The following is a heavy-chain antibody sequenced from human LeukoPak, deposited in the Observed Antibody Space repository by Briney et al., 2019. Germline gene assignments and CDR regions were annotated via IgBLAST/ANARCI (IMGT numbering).Heavy chain of an antibody. CDR2: ISGSGGST. Sequence: GGSLRLSCAASGFTFSSYAMSWVRQAPGKGLEWVSAISGSGGSTYYADSVKGRLTISRDNSKNTLYLQMNSLRAEDTAVYYCAKDTSGWYAEYFQHWGQGTLVTVSS. CDR3: AKDTSGWYAEYFQH. V-gene: IGHV3-23*01. D-gene: IGHD6-19*01. J-gene: IGHJ1*01. CDR1: GFTFSSYA.